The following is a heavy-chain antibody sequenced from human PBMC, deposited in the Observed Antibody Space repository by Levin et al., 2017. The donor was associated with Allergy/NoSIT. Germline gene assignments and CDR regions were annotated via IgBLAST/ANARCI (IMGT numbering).Heavy chain of an antibody. CDR1: GFTFDDYA. CDR2: ISWNSGSI. J-gene: IGHJ6*02. V-gene: IGHV3-9*01. D-gene: IGHD3-10*01. CDR3: AKDALWFGELEVSIGMDV. Sequence: GGSLRLSCAASGFTFDDYAMHWVRQAPGKGLEWVSGISWNSGSIGYADSVKGRFTISRDNAKNSLYLQMNSLRAEDTALYYCAKDALWFGELEVSIGMDVWGQGTTVTVSS.